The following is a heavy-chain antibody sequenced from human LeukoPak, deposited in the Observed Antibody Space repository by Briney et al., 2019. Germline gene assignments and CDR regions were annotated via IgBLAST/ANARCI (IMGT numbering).Heavy chain of an antibody. CDR1: GFTFSDYY. Sequence: GGSLRLPCAASGFTFSDYYMSWVRQAPGKGLEWVSYISSSGNHTNYADSVKGRFTISKDNSRKSLFMQMNSLTDEDTAMYYCARLQYDILTGYYPNYFDYWGQGTLVTVSS. D-gene: IGHD3-9*01. J-gene: IGHJ4*02. CDR2: ISSSGNHT. V-gene: IGHV3-11*06. CDR3: ARLQYDILTGYYPNYFDY.